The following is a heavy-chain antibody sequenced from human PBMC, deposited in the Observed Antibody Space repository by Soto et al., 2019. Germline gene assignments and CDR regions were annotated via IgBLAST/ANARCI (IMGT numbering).Heavy chain of an antibody. CDR1: GYTFTSYD. V-gene: IGHV1-8*01. D-gene: IGHD2-2*01. CDR2: MNPNSGNT. CDR3: ARFDCSSNSCYVRFDP. Sequence: QVQLVQSGAEVKKPGASVKVSCKASGYTFTSYDINWVRQATGQGLEWMGWMNPNSGNTGYAQKFQGRVTMTRNTSISTADMELSSLRSEDTAVYYCARFDCSSNSCYVRFDPWGQGTLVTVSS. J-gene: IGHJ5*02.